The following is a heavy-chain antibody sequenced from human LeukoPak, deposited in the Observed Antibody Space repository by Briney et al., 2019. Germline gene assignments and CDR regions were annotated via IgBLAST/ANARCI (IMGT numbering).Heavy chain of an antibody. J-gene: IGHJ4*02. Sequence: LGGSLGLSCAASGFTFSSYAMHWVRQAPGKGREWVAVISYDGSNKYYADSVKGRFTISRDNSKNTLYLQMNSLRAEATAVYYCAKGPFVGCSSTSPCSGSPAQHFDYWGQGTLVTVSS. CDR2: ISYDGSNK. CDR3: AKGPFVGCSSTSPCSGSPAQHFDY. V-gene: IGHV3-30-3*01. D-gene: IGHD2-2*01. CDR1: GFTFSSYA.